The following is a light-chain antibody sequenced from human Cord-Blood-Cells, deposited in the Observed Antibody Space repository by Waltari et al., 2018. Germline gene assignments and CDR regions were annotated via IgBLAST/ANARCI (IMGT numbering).Light chain of an antibody. J-gene: IGLJ3*02. CDR1: SSDVGGYNY. CDR2: DVS. CDR3: SSYTSSSTWV. Sequence: QSALTQPASVSGSPGPSIPISCTGTSSDVGGYNYVSWYQQHPGKAPKLIIYDVSNRPSGVSNRFSGSKSGNTASLTISGLQAEDEADYYCSSYTSSSTWVFGGGTKLTVL. V-gene: IGLV2-14*01.